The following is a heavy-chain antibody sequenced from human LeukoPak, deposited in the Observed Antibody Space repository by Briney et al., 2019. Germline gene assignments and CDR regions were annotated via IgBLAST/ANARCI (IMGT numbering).Heavy chain of an antibody. V-gene: IGHV4-38-2*02. CDR1: GYPISSGYY. CDR3: ATYSGTYSAFDI. D-gene: IGHD1-26*01. CDR2: IYHSGST. Sequence: PSETLSLTCTVSGYPISSGYYWGWIRQPPGKGLEWIGSIYHSGSTYYNPSLKSRVTISVDTSKNQFSLKLSSVTAADTAVYYCATYSGTYSAFDIWGLGTLVTVSS. J-gene: IGHJ3*02.